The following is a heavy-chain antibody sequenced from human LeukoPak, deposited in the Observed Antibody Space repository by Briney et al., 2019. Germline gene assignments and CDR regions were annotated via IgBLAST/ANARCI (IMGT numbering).Heavy chain of an antibody. CDR1: GNTFTGYY. V-gene: IGHV1-2*02. D-gene: IGHD6-13*01. CDR3: ARANRYSSTLIDY. J-gene: IGHJ4*02. Sequence: GASVKVSCKASGNTFTGYYMHWVRQAPGQGLEWMGWINPNSGGTNYAQKFQGRVTMTRDTSISTAYMELSRLRSDDTAVYYWARANRYSSTLIDYWGQGTLVTVSS. CDR2: INPNSGGT.